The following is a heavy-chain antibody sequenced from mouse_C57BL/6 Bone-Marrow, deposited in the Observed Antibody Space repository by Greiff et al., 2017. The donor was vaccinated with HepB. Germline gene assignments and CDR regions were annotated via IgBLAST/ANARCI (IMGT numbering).Heavy chain of an antibody. D-gene: IGHD2-3*01. J-gene: IGHJ3*01. CDR3: ARSIYDGPWFAY. Sequence: QVHVKQPGAELVRPGSSVKLSCKASGYTFTSYWMHWVKQRPIQGLEWIGNIDPSDSETHYNQKFKDKATLTVDKSSSTAYMQLSSLTSEDSAVYYCARSIYDGPWFAYWGQGTLVTVSA. CDR2: IDPSDSET. CDR1: GYTFTSYW. V-gene: IGHV1-52*01.